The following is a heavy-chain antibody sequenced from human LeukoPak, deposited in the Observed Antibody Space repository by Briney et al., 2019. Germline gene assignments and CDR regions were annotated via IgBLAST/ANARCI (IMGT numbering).Heavy chain of an antibody. V-gene: IGHV4-39*01. D-gene: IGHD3-3*01. CDR3: ARSGDFWSGYYYFDY. J-gene: IGHJ4*02. CDR1: GGSISSSSYY. CDR2: IYYSGST. Sequence: SETLSLTCTVSGGSISSSSYYWGWIRQPPGKGLEWIGSIYYSGSTYYNPSLKSRVTISVDTSKNQFSLKLSSVTAADTAVYYCARSGDFWSGYYYFDYWGQGTLVTVSS.